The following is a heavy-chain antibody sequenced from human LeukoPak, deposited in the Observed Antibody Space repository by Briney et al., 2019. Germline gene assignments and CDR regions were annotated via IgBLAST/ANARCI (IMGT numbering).Heavy chain of an antibody. V-gene: IGHV3-7*01. CDR1: GFTFSNYW. Sequence: GGSLRLSCAASGFTFSNYWMSWVRQAPGKGLEWVANIKQDGSEKYYVDSVKGRFTISRDNAKNSLCLQMNSLRAEDTAVYYCASWLKGDYWGQGTLVTVSS. CDR2: IKQDGSEK. D-gene: IGHD5-12*01. J-gene: IGHJ4*02. CDR3: ASWLKGDY.